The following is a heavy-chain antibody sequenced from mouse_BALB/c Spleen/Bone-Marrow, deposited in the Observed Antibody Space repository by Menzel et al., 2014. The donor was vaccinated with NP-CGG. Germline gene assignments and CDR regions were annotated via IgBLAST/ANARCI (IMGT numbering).Heavy chain of an antibody. CDR3: TRGFAY. CDR1: GYTFTSYW. CDR2: IYPGSGST. V-gene: IGHV1S22*01. Sequence: LQQSGSELVRPGASVKLSCKASGYTFTSYWMHWVKQRHGQGLEWIGNIYPGSGSTNYDEKFKSKGTLTVDTSSSTAYMPLSSLTSEDSAVYYCTRGFAYWGQGTLVTVSA. J-gene: IGHJ3*01.